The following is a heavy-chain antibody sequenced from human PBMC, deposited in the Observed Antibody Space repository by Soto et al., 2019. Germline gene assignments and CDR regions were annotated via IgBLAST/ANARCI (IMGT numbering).Heavy chain of an antibody. J-gene: IGHJ3*02. Sequence: QLHLVESGGGVVQPGKSLRLSCAASKFSFSNYGMHWVRQAPGKGLEWVAVTTYDGGHTYYADSVKGRFTISRDNSKNMLYLQMSSLRIDDTAVYYCAKAWREGYDTEAYDIWGQGTEVTVSS. V-gene: IGHV3-30*18. CDR2: TTYDGGHT. CDR3: AKAWREGYDTEAYDI. CDR1: KFSFSNYG. D-gene: IGHD5-12*01.